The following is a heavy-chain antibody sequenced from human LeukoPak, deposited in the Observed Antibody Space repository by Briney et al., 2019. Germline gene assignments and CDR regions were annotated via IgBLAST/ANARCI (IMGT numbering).Heavy chain of an antibody. CDR1: GFTFSGSA. Sequence: QPGGSLRLSCAASGFTFSGSAMHWVRQAHGKGLEWLGRIRSRANSYTTVYAAPVQGRFIISRDDSMNMAYLQMNSLRAEDTAVYYCAKGDIVVVPAVYFDYWGQGTLVTVSS. V-gene: IGHV3-73*01. CDR2: IRSRANSYTT. CDR3: AKGDIVVVPAVYFDY. D-gene: IGHD2-2*01. J-gene: IGHJ4*02.